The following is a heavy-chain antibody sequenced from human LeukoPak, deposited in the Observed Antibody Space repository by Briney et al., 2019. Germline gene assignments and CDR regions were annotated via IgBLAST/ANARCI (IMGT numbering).Heavy chain of an antibody. Sequence: ASVKVSCKASGYTXTSYYMHWVRQAPGQGLEWMGWINPNSGATNYAQKFQGRVTMTRDTSITTAYMELSSLRSDDTAIFYCATGVNFDYWGQGTLVSVSS. V-gene: IGHV1-2*02. CDR1: GYTXTSYY. J-gene: IGHJ4*02. CDR3: ATGVNFDY. CDR2: INPNSGAT.